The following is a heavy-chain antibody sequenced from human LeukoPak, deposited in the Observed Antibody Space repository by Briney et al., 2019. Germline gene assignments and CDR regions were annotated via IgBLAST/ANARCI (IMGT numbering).Heavy chain of an antibody. CDR3: ANYGSGSYRFNP. CDR1: GGSISSGGYY. CDR2: IHHSGSS. J-gene: IGHJ5*02. Sequence: SETLSLTCTVSGGSISSGGYYWSWIRQHPGKGLEWIGYIHHSGSSYYNSSLKSRVIISVDTSKNQFSLKPNSVTAADTAVYYCANYGSGSYRFNPWGQGTLVTVSS. V-gene: IGHV4-31*03. D-gene: IGHD3-10*01.